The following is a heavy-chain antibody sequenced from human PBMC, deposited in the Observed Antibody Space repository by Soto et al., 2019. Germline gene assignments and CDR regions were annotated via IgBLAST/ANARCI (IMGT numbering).Heavy chain of an antibody. CDR2: ISGSGGST. J-gene: IGHJ4*02. Sequence: PGGSLRLSCAASGFTFSSYAVSWVRQAPGKGLEWVSAISGSGGSTYYADSVKGRFTISRDNSKNTLYLQMNSLRAEDTAVYYCAKRGALGYYFDYWGQGTLVTVSS. CDR3: AKRGALGYYFDY. D-gene: IGHD3-16*01. CDR1: GFTFSSYA. V-gene: IGHV3-23*01.